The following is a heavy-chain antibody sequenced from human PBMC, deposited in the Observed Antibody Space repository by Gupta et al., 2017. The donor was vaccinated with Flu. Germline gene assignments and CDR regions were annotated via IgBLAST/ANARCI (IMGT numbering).Heavy chain of an antibody. CDR3: ERVQQYYDGAGSLND. CDR2: ISVYTGNR. Sequence: QVQLVQSGAEVKKPGASVKVSCKTSGYTFSSFAISWVRQAPGQGLEWMGWISVYTGNRDYEKNLRDRLTMTTDTSTNTAYMELRSLTSDDTAVYYCERVQQYYDGAGSLNDGGQGTLVTVSS. D-gene: IGHD3-10*01. CDR1: GYTFSSFA. V-gene: IGHV1-18*01. J-gene: IGHJ4*02.